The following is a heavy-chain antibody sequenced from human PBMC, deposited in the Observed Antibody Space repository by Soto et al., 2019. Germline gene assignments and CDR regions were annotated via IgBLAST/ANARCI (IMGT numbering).Heavy chain of an antibody. J-gene: IGHJ6*02. CDR1: GFTFISYA. D-gene: IGHD2-21*02. V-gene: IGHV3-30-3*01. CDR2: ISYDVSNK. Sequence: GGSLRLSCAASGFTFISYAMHWVRQAQGKVREWVAVISYDVSNKYYADSVKGRFTISRDNSKNTLYLHMHRLRAEDTAVYYCARGGYCGDDCADVLGQGTTVTVSS. CDR3: ARGGYCGDDCADV.